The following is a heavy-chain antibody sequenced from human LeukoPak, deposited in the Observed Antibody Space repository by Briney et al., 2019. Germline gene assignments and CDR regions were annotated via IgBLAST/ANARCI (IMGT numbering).Heavy chain of an antibody. CDR3: ARIYSNYVGKYFQH. Sequence: ASVKVSCKASGYTFTGYYMHWVRQAPGQGLEWMGWINPNSGGTNYAQKFQGRVTMTRDTSISTAYMELSRLRSDDTAVYYCARIYSNYVGKYFQHRGQGTLVTVSS. V-gene: IGHV1-2*02. CDR2: INPNSGGT. J-gene: IGHJ1*01. CDR1: GYTFTGYY. D-gene: IGHD4-11*01.